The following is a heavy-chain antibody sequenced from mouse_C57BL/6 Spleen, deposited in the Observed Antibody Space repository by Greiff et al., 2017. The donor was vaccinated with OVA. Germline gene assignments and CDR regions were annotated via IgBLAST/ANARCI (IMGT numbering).Heavy chain of an antibody. CDR1: GFTFSSYA. D-gene: IGHD1-1*01. CDR3: TRENYYGSSSYAMDY. V-gene: IGHV5-9-1*02. CDR2: ISSGGDYI. J-gene: IGHJ4*01. Sequence: EVKLQESGEGLVKPGGSLKLSCAASGFTFSSYAMSWVRQTPEKRLEWVAYISSGGDYIYYADTVKGRFTISRDNARNTLYLQMSSLKSEDTAMYYCTRENYYGSSSYAMDYWGQGTSVTVSS.